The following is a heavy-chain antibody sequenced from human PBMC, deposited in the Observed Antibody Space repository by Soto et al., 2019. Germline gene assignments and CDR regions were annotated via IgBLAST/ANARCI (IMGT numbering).Heavy chain of an antibody. CDR2: IYYSGST. V-gene: IGHV4-39*02. Sequence: PSETLSLTCTVSGGSISSSSYYWGWIRQPPGKGLEWIGSIYYSGSTYYNPSLKSRVTISVDTSKNQFSLKLSSVTAADTAVYYCAREGEIEYSGQLDYWGQGTLVTVS. CDR1: GGSISSSSYY. CDR3: AREGEIEYSGQLDY. J-gene: IGHJ4*02. D-gene: IGHD5-12*01.